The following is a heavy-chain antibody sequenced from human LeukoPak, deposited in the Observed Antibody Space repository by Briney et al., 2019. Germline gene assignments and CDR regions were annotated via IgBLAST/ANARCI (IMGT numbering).Heavy chain of an antibody. CDR2: INHSGST. Sequence: PSETLSLTCAVYGGSFSGYYWGWIRQPPGKGLEWIGEINHSGSTNYNPSLKSRVTISVDTSKNQFSLKLSSVTAADTAVYYCARVRPPAAFDYWGQGTLVTVSS. CDR3: ARVRPPAAFDY. CDR1: GGSFSGYY. J-gene: IGHJ4*02. V-gene: IGHV4-34*01.